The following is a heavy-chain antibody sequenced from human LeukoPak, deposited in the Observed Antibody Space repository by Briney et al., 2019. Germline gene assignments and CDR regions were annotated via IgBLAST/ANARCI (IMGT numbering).Heavy chain of an antibody. Sequence: SETLSLTCAVSGGSISSGGYSWSWIRQPPGKGLEWIGYIYYSGSTYYNPSIKSRVTISVDTSKNQFSLKLSSVTAADTAVYYCARKRMYYDILTGYYSPYYFDYWGQGTLVTVSS. J-gene: IGHJ4*02. CDR1: GGSISSGGYS. CDR3: ARKRMYYDILTGYYSPYYFDY. D-gene: IGHD3-9*01. V-gene: IGHV4-30-4*07. CDR2: IYYSGST.